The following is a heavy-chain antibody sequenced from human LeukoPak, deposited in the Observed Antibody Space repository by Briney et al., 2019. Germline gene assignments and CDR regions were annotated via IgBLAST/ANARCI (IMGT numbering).Heavy chain of an antibody. V-gene: IGHV3-21*01. Sequence: GGSLRLSCVASGFSFNTYTIIWVRQTPRKGLECVSSIISSGDSMYYADSVKGRFIISRDNSKKSLHLQMNSLRAEDTAVYYCAVNSGHDHVRGYRGQGILVTVSP. J-gene: IGHJ4*02. CDR1: GFSFNTYT. D-gene: IGHD5-12*01. CDR3: AVNSGHDHVRGY. CDR2: IISSGDSM.